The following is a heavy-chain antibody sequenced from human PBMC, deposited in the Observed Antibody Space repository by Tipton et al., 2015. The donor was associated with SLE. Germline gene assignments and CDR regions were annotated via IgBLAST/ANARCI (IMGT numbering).Heavy chain of an antibody. J-gene: IGHJ4*02. Sequence: SLRLSCEASGFTFSTYAMSWVRQAPGKGLEWVGYIRSKDYGGTTEYAASVKGRFIISRDDSTRIAYLQMNSLKREDTALYYCTRGSGRYEYWGQGTLVTVSS. V-gene: IGHV3-49*04. CDR1: GFTFSTYA. CDR3: TRGSGRYEY. CDR2: IRSKDYGGTT.